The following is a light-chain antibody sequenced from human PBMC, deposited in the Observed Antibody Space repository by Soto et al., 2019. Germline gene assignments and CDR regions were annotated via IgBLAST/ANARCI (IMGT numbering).Light chain of an antibody. CDR3: CSYAGSYTFDV. V-gene: IGLV2-11*01. CDR2: DVS. CDR1: SSDVGGYNY. Sequence: QSALTQPRSVSGSPGQSVTISCTGTSSDVGGYNYVSWYQQHPGKAPKLMIYDVSKRPSGVPVRFSGSKSGNTASLTISGLQAEDDADYYCCSYAGSYTFDVFGSGTKV. J-gene: IGLJ1*01.